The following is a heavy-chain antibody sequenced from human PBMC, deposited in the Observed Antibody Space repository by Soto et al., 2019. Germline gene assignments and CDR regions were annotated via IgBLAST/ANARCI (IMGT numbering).Heavy chain of an antibody. D-gene: IGHD3-10*01. J-gene: IGHJ5*02. Sequence: GGSLRLSCAASGFTFSSYAMSWVRQAPGKGLEWVSAISGSGGSTYYADSVKGRFTISRDNSKNTLYLQMNSLRAEDTAVYYCAKDLGYYGSGSSKPANWFDPWGQGTLVTVSS. V-gene: IGHV3-23*01. CDR1: GFTFSSYA. CDR3: AKDLGYYGSGSSKPANWFDP. CDR2: ISGSGGST.